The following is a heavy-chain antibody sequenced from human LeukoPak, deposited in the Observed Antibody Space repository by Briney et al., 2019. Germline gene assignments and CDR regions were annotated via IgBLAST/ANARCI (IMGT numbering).Heavy chain of an antibody. CDR3: ARKPGYSSGWYSSP. V-gene: IGHV3-21*01. CDR2: ISGSGGST. Sequence: GGSLRLSCTASGFTFGDYAMSWVRQAPGKGLEWVSFISGSGGSTYYADSVKGRFTISRDNAKDSLYLQMNSLRAEDTAVYYCARKPGYSSGWYSSPWGQGTLVTVSS. D-gene: IGHD6-19*01. CDR1: GFTFGDYA. J-gene: IGHJ4*02.